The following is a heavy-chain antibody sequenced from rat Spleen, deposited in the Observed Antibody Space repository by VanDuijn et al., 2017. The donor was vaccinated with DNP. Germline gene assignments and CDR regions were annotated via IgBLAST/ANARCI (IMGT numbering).Heavy chain of an antibody. J-gene: IGHJ4*01. D-gene: IGHD1-11*01. V-gene: IGHV5S11*01. CDR2: ISTGGGNT. Sequence: EVQLVESGGGLVQPGRSLKLSCAASGFSFSYYYMAWVRQAPTKGLEWVASISTGGGNTYYRDSVEGRFTISRDNAKSTLYLQMDSLRSEETATYYCARHGEVPTRFAMDAWGQGTSVTVSS. CDR1: GFSFSYYY. CDR3: ARHGEVPTRFAMDA.